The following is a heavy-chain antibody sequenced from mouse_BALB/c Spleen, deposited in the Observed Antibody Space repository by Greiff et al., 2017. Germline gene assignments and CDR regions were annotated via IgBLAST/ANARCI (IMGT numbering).Heavy chain of an antibody. Sequence: EVKLVESGPGLVKPSQSLSLTCTVTGYSITSDYAWNWIRQFPGNKLEWMGYISYSGSTSYNPSLKSRISITRDTSKNQFFLQLNSVTTEDTATYYCARDSSYDFDYWGQGTTLTVSS. J-gene: IGHJ2*01. CDR1: GYSITSDYA. CDR3: ARDSSYDFDY. CDR2: ISYSGST. V-gene: IGHV3-2*02. D-gene: IGHD1-1*01.